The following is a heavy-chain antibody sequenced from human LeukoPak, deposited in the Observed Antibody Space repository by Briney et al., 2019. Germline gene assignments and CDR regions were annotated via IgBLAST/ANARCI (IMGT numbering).Heavy chain of an antibody. Sequence: GGTLRLSCEASGFTFSSYGMSWVRQAPGKGLEWVSAISGSSGRTYYADSVKGRFTISRDNSKSTLFLQMNSLGVEDTAVYYCAKDGLPSDYWGQGTLVTVSS. V-gene: IGHV3-23*01. D-gene: IGHD5-12*01. CDR1: GFTFSSYG. J-gene: IGHJ4*02. CDR3: AKDGLPSDY. CDR2: ISGSSGRT.